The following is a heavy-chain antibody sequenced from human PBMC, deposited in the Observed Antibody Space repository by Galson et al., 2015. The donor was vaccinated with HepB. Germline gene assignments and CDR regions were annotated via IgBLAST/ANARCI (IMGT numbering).Heavy chain of an antibody. Sequence: SLRLSCAASGFTFTRYAMTWVRQAPGKGLEWVSSITSSGANTYYTDSVKGRFTISRDNSRNTLLLHLNSLRAEDTAVYYCAKDGIMVANNPYQLHFWGQGTLVSVSS. CDR1: GFTFTRYA. CDR3: AKDGIMVANNPYQLHF. J-gene: IGHJ4*02. V-gene: IGHV3-23*01. D-gene: IGHD2-15*01. CDR2: ITSSGANT.